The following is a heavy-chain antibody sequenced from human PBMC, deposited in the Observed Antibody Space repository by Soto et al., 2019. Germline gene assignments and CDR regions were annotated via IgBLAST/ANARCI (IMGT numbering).Heavy chain of an antibody. Sequence: GASVKVSCKASGYTFTSYAMHWVRQAPGQRLEWMGWINAGNGNTKYSQKFQGRATITRDTSASTAYMELSSLRSEDTAVYYCARDTEEMVVAATRGAFDIWGQGTMVTVSS. D-gene: IGHD2-15*01. CDR2: INAGNGNT. V-gene: IGHV1-3*01. J-gene: IGHJ3*02. CDR3: ARDTEEMVVAATRGAFDI. CDR1: GYTFTSYA.